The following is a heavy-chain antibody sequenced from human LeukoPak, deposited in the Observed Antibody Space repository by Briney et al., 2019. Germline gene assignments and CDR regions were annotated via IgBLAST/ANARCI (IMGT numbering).Heavy chain of an antibody. D-gene: IGHD2-15*01. CDR2: IYYSGST. CDR1: GGSISSSSYY. J-gene: IGHJ3*02. Sequence: PSETLSLTCTVSGGSISSSSYYWGWIRQPPGKGLEWIGSIYYSGSTYYNPSLKSRVTISVDTSKNQFSLKLSSVTAADTAVYYCARPLADLKDYQGAFDIWGQGTMVTVSS. V-gene: IGHV4-39*01. CDR3: ARPLADLKDYQGAFDI.